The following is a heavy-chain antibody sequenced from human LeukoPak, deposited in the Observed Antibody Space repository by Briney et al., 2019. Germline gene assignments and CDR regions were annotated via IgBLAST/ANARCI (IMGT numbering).Heavy chain of an antibody. Sequence: GGSLRLSCAASGFIVSSKYMSWVRQAPGMGLEWVSILYTGSRTYYADSVKGRFTISRDNSMNTLYLEMNSLRAGDTAVYYCATDYGSGTYYTLDFWGQGTLVTVSS. V-gene: IGHV3-53*01. CDR1: GFIVSSKY. CDR2: LYTGSRT. D-gene: IGHD3-10*01. J-gene: IGHJ4*02. CDR3: ATDYGSGTYYTLDF.